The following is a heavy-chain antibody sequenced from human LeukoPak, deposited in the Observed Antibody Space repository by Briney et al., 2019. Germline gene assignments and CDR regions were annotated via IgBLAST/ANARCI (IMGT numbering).Heavy chain of an antibody. J-gene: IGHJ4*02. D-gene: IGHD1-14*01. CDR2: LSDGGRST. V-gene: IGHV3-23*01. CDR3: AKDAEGPLDY. Sequence: GGSLRLSCVASGFTFSSYGMSWVRQAPGKGLEWVSALSDGGRSTYYADSVKGRFTISRDNSKNTLYLQMNSLRGEDTAVYYCAKDAEGPLDYWGQGTLVTVSS. CDR1: GFTFSSYG.